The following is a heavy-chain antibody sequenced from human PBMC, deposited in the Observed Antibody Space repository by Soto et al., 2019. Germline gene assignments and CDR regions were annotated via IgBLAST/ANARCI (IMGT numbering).Heavy chain of an antibody. D-gene: IGHD1-26*01. V-gene: IGHV1-18*01. CDR2: ISAYNANT. CDR1: GYTFTIYG. Sequence: ASVKVSCKASGYTFTIYGISCVRQAPLQGLEWMGCISAYNANTNYAQKLQGRVTMTTDTSTSTSYMELRSLRSDDTAVYFCARDRLGATGDYWGQGTRVTVSS. CDR3: ARDRLGATGDY. J-gene: IGHJ4*02.